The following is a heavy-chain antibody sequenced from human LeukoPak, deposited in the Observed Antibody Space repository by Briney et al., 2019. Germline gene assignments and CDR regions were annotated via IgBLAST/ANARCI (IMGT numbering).Heavy chain of an antibody. D-gene: IGHD3-22*01. V-gene: IGHV1-69*01. J-gene: IGHJ4*02. CDR3: ARAVHYYDSSGYYGWFYFDY. Sequence: GSSAKVSCKASGGTFSSYAISWVRQAPGQGLEWMGGIIPIFGTANYAQKFQGRVTITADESTSTAYMELSSLRSEDTAVYYCARAVHYYDSSGYYGWFYFDYWGQGTLVTVSS. CDR1: GGTFSSYA. CDR2: IIPIFGTA.